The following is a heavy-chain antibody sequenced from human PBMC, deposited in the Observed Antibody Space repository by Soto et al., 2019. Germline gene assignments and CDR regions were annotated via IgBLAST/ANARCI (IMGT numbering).Heavy chain of an antibody. CDR3: ASEGRITIFGVASISWFDP. J-gene: IGHJ5*02. CDR1: GGTFSSYA. V-gene: IGHV1-69*13. CDR2: IIPIFGTA. D-gene: IGHD3-3*01. Sequence: ASVKVSCKASGGTFSSYAISWVRQAPGQGLEWMGGIIPIFGTANYAQKFQGRVTITADESTSTAYMELSSLRSEDTAAYYCASEGRITIFGVASISWFDPWGQGTLVTVSS.